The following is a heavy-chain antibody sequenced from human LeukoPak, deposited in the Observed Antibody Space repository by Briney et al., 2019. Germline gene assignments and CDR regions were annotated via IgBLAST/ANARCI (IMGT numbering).Heavy chain of an antibody. J-gene: IGHJ4*02. D-gene: IGHD4-23*01. CDR1: GFAFINYA. CDR3: AKDLLRWSFDY. V-gene: IGHV3-23*01. CDR2: IHGSDDNT. Sequence: GGSLRLSCAASGFAFINYAMTWVRLAPGKGLEWVSAIHGSDDNTHYADSVKGRFTISRDKSKNTLYLQMNSLRADDTAVYYCAKDLLRWSFDYWGQGTLVTVSS.